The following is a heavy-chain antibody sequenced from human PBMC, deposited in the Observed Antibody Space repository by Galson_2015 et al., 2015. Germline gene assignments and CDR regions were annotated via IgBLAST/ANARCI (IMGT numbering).Heavy chain of an antibody. CDR2: ISSTTTYI. D-gene: IGHD3-3*01. CDR3: ARQILDYDFWSGYYPTNFDY. CDR1: EFTFSSYY. J-gene: IGHJ4*02. V-gene: IGHV3-21*01. Sequence: SLRLSCAASEFTFSSYYMSWVRQAPGKGLGWVSSISSTTTYIYYADPVKGRFTISRDNAKNSLYLQMNSLGAEDTAVYYCARQILDYDFWSGYYPTNFDYWGQGTLVTVSS.